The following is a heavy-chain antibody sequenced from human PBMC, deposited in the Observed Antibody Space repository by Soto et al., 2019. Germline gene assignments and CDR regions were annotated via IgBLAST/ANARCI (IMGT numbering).Heavy chain of an antibody. CDR2: IYYSGSA. CDR1: DASISTATFY. Sequence: QVQLQQSGPGLVKPSQTLSLTCTVSDASISTATFYWIRQLPGEALEWIGYIYYSGSAYYNSSLRSRATLSLDPSKSEFSVTLTSLTAADTAVYYGAGGGAGVAGRLDYWGQGTLFPVSS. J-gene: IGHJ4*02. V-gene: IGHV4-31*08. CDR3: AGGGAGVAGRLDY. D-gene: IGHD6-19*01.